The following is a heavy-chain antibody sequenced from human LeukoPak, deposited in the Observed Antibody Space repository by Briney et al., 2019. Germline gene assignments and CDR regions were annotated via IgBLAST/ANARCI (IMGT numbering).Heavy chain of an antibody. V-gene: IGHV4-61*08. CDR2: TFHTGKT. CDR3: ARIFDS. Sequence: SETLSLTCTLFGDSFRSGGLYWGWIRQPPGKRPEWIGETFHTGKTNYNPSLRSRDTISLETSKSQFSLRLTAMPAADTAVYYCARIFDSWGQGILVTVSS. CDR1: GDSFRSGGLY. J-gene: IGHJ4*02.